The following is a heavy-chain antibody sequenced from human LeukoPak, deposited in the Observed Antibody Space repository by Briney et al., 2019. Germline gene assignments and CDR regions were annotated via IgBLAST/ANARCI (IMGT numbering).Heavy chain of an antibody. CDR2: IIPIFGTA. CDR3: ARVPLATVNLYYFDY. J-gene: IGHJ4*02. Sequence: SVKVSCKASGGTFSSYAISWVRQAPGQGLEWMGGIIPIFGTANYAQKFQGRVTITADESTSTAYMELSSLRSEDTAVYYCARVPLATVNLYYFDYWGQGTLVTVS. D-gene: IGHD4-17*01. V-gene: IGHV1-69*13. CDR1: GGTFSSYA.